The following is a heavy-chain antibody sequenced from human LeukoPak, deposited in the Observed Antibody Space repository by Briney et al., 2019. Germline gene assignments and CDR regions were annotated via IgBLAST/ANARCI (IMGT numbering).Heavy chain of an antibody. D-gene: IGHD6-6*01. CDR2: IKQDGSEK. CDR1: GFTFSSYW. CDR3: AKDFSSSSEVGY. Sequence: GGSLRLSCAASGFTFSSYWMSWVRQAPGKGLEWVANIKQDGSEKYYVDSVKGRFTISRDNSKNTLYLQMNSLRAEDTAVYYCAKDFSSSSEVGYWGQGTLVTVSS. V-gene: IGHV3-7*01. J-gene: IGHJ4*02.